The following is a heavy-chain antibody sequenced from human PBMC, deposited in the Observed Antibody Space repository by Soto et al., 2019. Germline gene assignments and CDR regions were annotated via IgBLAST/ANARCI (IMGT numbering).Heavy chain of an antibody. V-gene: IGHV1-69*12. D-gene: IGHD2-2*01. CDR2: IIPIFGTA. J-gene: IGHJ4*02. CDR3: ATNSGYCISSSCYAYFDY. CDR1: GGTLSSYG. Sequence: QVQLVQSGAEVKKPGSSVKVSCKASGGTLSSYGISWVRQAPGQGLEWMGGIIPIFGTANYAQKFQGRVTITADESTSTAYMELSSLRSEDTAVYYCATNSGYCISSSCYAYFDYWGQGTLVTVSS.